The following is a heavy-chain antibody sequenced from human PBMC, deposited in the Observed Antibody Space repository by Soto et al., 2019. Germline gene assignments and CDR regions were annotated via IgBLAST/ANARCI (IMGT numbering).Heavy chain of an antibody. V-gene: IGHV4-34*01. J-gene: IGHJ6*02. CDR1: GWSFSGYY. Sequence: SETLSLTCAFYGWSFSGYYWSWIRQPPGKGLEWIGEINHSGSTNYNPSLRSRVTISVDTSKNQFSLKLSSVTAADTAVYYCARQGIVAYYGMDVWGQGTTVTVSS. D-gene: IGHD1-26*01. CDR3: ARQGIVAYYGMDV. CDR2: INHSGST.